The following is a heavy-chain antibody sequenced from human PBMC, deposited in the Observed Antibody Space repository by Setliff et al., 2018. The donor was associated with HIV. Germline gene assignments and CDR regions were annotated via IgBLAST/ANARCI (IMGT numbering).Heavy chain of an antibody. V-gene: IGHV3-53*01. J-gene: IGHJ4*02. CDR2: IYSGGST. CDR3: AKAPSMQYYFDY. D-gene: IGHD2-8*01. Sequence: PGGSLRLSCTASGFTVSSNYLSWVRQAPGKGLEWVSVIYSGGSTYYADSVKGRFTISRDNSKNTLYLQMNSLRAEDTAVYYCAKAPSMQYYFDYWGQGTLVTVSS. CDR1: GFTVSSNY.